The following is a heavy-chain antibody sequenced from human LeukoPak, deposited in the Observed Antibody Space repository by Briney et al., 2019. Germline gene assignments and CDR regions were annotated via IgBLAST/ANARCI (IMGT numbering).Heavy chain of an antibody. Sequence: GGSLRLSCAASRFTFSSYSMNWVRQAPGKGLEWVSSISSSSSYIYYADSVKGRFTISRDNAKNSLYLQMNSLRAEDTAVYYCARDRLYSSGWYSDYWGQGTLVTVSS. J-gene: IGHJ4*02. CDR1: RFTFSSYS. V-gene: IGHV3-21*01. CDR2: ISSSSSYI. CDR3: ARDRLYSSGWYSDY. D-gene: IGHD6-19*01.